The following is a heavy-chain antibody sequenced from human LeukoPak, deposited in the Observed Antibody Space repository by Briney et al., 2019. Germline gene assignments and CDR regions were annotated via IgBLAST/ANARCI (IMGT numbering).Heavy chain of an antibody. CDR1: GDSISGYY. CDR2: IYYSGST. V-gene: IGHV4-59*13. Sequence: SETLSLTCTVSGDSISGYYWNWIRQPPGKGLEWIGYIYYSGSTNYNPSLKSRVTMSGDTSKNQFSLKMTYVTAADTAVYYCVRYKYYGHRGAYVDVFDIWGQGTMVTVSS. D-gene: IGHD3-3*01. CDR3: VRYKYYGHRGAYVDVFDI. J-gene: IGHJ3*02.